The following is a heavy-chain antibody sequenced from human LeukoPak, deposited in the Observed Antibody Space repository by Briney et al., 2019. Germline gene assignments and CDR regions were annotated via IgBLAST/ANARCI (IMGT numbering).Heavy chain of an antibody. J-gene: IGHJ6*03. CDR1: VYTFSIYD. D-gene: IGHD1-1*01. CDR2: ITTSGGST. CDR3: AKRGNPTVGHHYFDV. V-gene: IGHV3-23*01. Sequence: GGSLRLSCGASVYTFSIYDISCVGEAPWEGVECVSSITTSGGSTFSADSVMGRFPISRDNSRNTLYLQMNSLSAEDTAVYYCAKRGNPTVGHHYFDVCGKRTTVSASS.